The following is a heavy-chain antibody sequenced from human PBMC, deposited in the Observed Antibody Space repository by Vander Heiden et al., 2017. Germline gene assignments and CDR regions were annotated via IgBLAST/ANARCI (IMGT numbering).Heavy chain of an antibody. CDR1: GFTFSSYE. CDR2: VGVAGDT. D-gene: IGHD6-19*01. CDR3: AREAGAGARELDY. J-gene: IGHJ4*02. Sequence: DVQLVESGGGLVQPGGSLRLACAASGFTFSSYETHWVRQVLGKGLEWVSAVGVAGDTFYPGSMKGRFTVSRENAKNSLYLQMNDLRAGDTAVYYCAREAGAGARELDYWGQGTLVTVSS. V-gene: IGHV3-13*01.